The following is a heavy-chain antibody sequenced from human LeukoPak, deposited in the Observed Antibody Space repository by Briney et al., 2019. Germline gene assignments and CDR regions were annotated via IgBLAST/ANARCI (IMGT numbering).Heavy chain of an antibody. Sequence: GGSLRLSCAASGFTVSSNYMSWVRQAPGRGLEWVGHIKSKTDDGATHYAAPVKGRFTISRDDSKNTVYLQMNSLKTEDTAVYFCTTSMNHWGQGSLVTISS. CDR3: TTSMNH. J-gene: IGHJ5*02. CDR1: GFTVSSNY. V-gene: IGHV3-15*01. D-gene: IGHD2/OR15-2a*01. CDR2: IKSKTDDGAT.